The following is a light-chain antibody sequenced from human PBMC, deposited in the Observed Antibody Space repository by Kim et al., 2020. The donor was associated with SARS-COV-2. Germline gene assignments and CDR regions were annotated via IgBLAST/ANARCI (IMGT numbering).Light chain of an antibody. J-gene: IGLJ1*01. V-gene: IGLV3-21*04. CDR2: HDS. CDR1: NIGSKS. Sequence: VAPGKTAWITCWGNNIGSKSVHWYHQKPGQAPVVIIYHDSDRPSGIPERFSGSNSGNTATLTISRVEAGDEADYYCQVCDSGSAYVFGTGTKVTVL. CDR3: QVCDSGSAYV.